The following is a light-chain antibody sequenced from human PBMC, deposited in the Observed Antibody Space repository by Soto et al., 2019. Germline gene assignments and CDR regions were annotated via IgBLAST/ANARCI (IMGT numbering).Light chain of an antibody. CDR1: RTDVGKYNL. V-gene: IGLV2-23*02. CDR3: CSYAGTRTWV. Sequence: QSVLTRPASVSGSPGQSITISCTGDRTDVGKYNLVSWYQQHPGTAPKLILFEVNKRPSVVSHRFSGSKSGNTASLTVSGLQAEDESDYYCCSYAGTRTWVFGGGTKVTVL. J-gene: IGLJ3*02. CDR2: EVN.